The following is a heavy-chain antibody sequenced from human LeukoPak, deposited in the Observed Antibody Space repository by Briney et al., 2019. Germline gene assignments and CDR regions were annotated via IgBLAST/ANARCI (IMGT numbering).Heavy chain of an antibody. Sequence: SETLSLTCTVSGGSISSSSYYWGWIRQPPGKGLEWIGYIYYSGSTNYNPSLKSRVTISVDTSKNQFSLKLSSVTAADTAVYYCARGCSSTSCYAGDWFDPWGQGTLVTVSS. V-gene: IGHV4-61*05. D-gene: IGHD2-2*01. J-gene: IGHJ5*02. CDR2: IYYSGST. CDR1: GGSISSSSYY. CDR3: ARGCSSTSCYAGDWFDP.